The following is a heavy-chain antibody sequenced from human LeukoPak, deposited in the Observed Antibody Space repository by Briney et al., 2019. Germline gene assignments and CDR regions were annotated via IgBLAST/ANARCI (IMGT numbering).Heavy chain of an antibody. D-gene: IGHD5-18*01. CDR1: EVSISSNY. CDR3: ASGVSGYTYGSYYYYYMDV. V-gene: IGHV4-4*09. Sequence: SETLSLTCTVSEVSISSNYWSWIRQPPGNRLEWSGYIYTSGSTNYNPSLKSRVTISVDTSKNQFSLQLSSVTAADTAVYYCASGVSGYTYGSYYYYYMDVWGKGTTVTVSS. J-gene: IGHJ6*03. CDR2: IYTSGST.